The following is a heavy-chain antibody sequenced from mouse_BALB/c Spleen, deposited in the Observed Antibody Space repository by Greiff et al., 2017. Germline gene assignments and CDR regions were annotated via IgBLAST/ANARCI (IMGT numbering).Heavy chain of an antibody. CDR2: ISYSGST. CDR3: ARDTTMDY. D-gene: IGHD1-1*01. J-gene: IGHJ4*01. CDR1: GYSITSDYA. V-gene: IGHV3-2*02. Sequence: EVKLQESGPGLVKPSQSLSLTCTVTGYSITSDYAWNWIRQFPGNKLEWMGYISYSGSTSYNPSLKSRISITRDTSKNQFFLQLNSVTTEDTATYYCARDTTMDYWGQGTSVTVSS.